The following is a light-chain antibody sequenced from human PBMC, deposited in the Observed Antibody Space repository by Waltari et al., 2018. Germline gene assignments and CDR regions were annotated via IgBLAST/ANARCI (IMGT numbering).Light chain of an antibody. CDR1: QNIDNN. CDR3: QQYNRWPPLT. Sequence: EVVMTQSPAALSVSPGERVTLSCKASQNIDNNLAWYQQKPGQSPRLLIYGASTRATGVPARFSGNGSGTEFTLTISSLQSEDCAVFYCQQYNRWPPLTFGGGTKVEIK. J-gene: IGKJ4*01. CDR2: GAS. V-gene: IGKV3-15*01.